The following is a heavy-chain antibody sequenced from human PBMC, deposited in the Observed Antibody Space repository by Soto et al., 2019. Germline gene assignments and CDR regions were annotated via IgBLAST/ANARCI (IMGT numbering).Heavy chain of an antibody. J-gene: IGHJ4*02. Sequence: EVQLVESGGGLVQPGGSLKLSCAASGFTFSGSTIHWVRQTSGKGLLWVGRIPSKTNTYATAYAASVKGRFTISRDDSKDTAYLQMNSLKTEDTDVYYCTMQHLDVPVASAIDYWGQGTLVTVSS. D-gene: IGHD6-19*01. CDR1: GFTFSGST. CDR2: IPSKTNTYAT. V-gene: IGHV3-73*02. CDR3: TMQHLDVPVASAIDY.